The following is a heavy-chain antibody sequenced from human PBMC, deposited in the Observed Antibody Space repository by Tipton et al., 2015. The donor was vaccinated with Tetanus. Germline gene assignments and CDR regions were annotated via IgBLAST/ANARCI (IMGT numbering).Heavy chain of an antibody. V-gene: IGHV1-2*02. D-gene: IGHD2-21*01. CDR1: GYTFTDYY. J-gene: IGHJ6*02. CDR3: ARDWGDYIYYGMDV. CDR2: IDPNSGGT. Sequence: QMQLVQSGAEMKKPGASVKVSCKASGYTFTDYYIYWVRQAPGQGLEWMGWIDPNSGGTVYAQKFQGRVTMTRDTSISTGYMELRSLRSDDTAVYYCARDWGDYIYYGMDVWGPGTTVTVS.